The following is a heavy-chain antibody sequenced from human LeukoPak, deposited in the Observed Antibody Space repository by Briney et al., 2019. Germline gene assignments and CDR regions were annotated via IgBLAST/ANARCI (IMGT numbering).Heavy chain of an antibody. J-gene: IGHJ4*02. D-gene: IGHD5-24*01. CDR2: ITGSGSDT. Sequence: GGSLRLSCAASGVSFSSFAMSWVRQAPGKGLEWVSAITGSGSDTYYADSVKGRFTISRDNSKNSLYLQMNSLRTEDTALYYCAKEGDGYAYYFDYWGQGTLVTVSS. V-gene: IGHV3-23*01. CDR3: AKEGDGYAYYFDY. CDR1: GVSFSSFA.